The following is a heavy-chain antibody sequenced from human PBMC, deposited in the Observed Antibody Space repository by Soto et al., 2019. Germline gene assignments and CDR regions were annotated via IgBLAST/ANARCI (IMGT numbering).Heavy chain of an antibody. CDR2: MNPNSGNT. CDR3: ARGLPDY. V-gene: IGHV1-8*02. J-gene: IGHJ4*02. CDR1: GCTLSSYS. Sequence: SVKIDCKTSGCTLSSYSISWVRQATGQGLEWMGWMNPNSGNTGYAQKFQGRVTMTRNTSISTAYMELSSLRSEDTAVYYCARGLPDYWGQGTLVTVSS.